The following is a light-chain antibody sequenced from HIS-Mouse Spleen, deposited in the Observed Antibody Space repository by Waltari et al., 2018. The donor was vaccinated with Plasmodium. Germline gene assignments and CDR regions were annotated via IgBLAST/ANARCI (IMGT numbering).Light chain of an antibody. J-gene: IGLJ3*02. CDR1: SSAVGRYNL. V-gene: IGLV2-23*01. CDR2: EGS. Sequence: QSALTQPASVSGSPGQSTTISCTGTSSAVGRYNLFSWYQQHPGKAPKLMIYEGSKRPSGVSNRFSGSKSGNTASLTISGLQAEDEADYYCCSYAGSSTWVFGGGTKLTVL. CDR3: CSYAGSSTWV.